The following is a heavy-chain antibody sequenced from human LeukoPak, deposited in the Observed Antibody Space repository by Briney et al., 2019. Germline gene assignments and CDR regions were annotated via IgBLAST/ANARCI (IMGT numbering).Heavy chain of an antibody. Sequence: ASVKVSCKASGYTFTSYDINWVRQATGQGLEWMGWMNPNSGNTGYAQKFQGRVTMTRNTSISTAYMELSSLRSEDTAMYYCARGKYCSGGSCYSVSYYWGQGTLVTVSS. CDR3: ARGKYCSGGSCYSVSYY. D-gene: IGHD2-15*01. CDR1: GYTFTSYD. J-gene: IGHJ4*02. V-gene: IGHV1-8*01. CDR2: MNPNSGNT.